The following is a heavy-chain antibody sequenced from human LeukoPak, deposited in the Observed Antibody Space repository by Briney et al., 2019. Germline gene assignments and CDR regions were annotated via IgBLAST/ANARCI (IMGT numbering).Heavy chain of an antibody. J-gene: IGHJ4*02. D-gene: IGHD3-3*01. CDR2: IYHSGST. CDR3: ARHPSYDFWSGYYLDY. Sequence: KPSETLSLTGAVSGYSISSGYYWGWIRQPPGKGLEWFGSIYHSGSTYYNPSLKSRVTISVDTSKNQFSLKLSSVTAADTAVYYCARHPSYDFWSGYYLDYWGQGTLVTVSS. CDR1: GYSISSGYY. V-gene: IGHV4-38-2*01.